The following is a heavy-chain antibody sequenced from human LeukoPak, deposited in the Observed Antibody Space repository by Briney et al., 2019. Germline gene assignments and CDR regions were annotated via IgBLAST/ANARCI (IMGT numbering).Heavy chain of an antibody. D-gene: IGHD6-13*01. CDR2: INHSGST. V-gene: IGHV4-34*01. J-gene: IGHJ4*02. CDR1: GGSFSGYY. Sequence: PSETLSLTCAVYGGSFSGYYWSRIRQPPGKGLEWIGEINHSGSTNYNPSLKSRVTISVDTSKNQFSLKLSSVTAADTAVYYCARRYSSSWYARGYFDYWGQGTLVTVSS. CDR3: ARRYSSSWYARGYFDY.